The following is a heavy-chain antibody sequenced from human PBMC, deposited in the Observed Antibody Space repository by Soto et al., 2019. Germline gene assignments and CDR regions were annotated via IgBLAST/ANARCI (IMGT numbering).Heavy chain of an antibody. CDR1: GGSMISNY. Sequence: PSETLSPTCTVSGGSMISNYWSWIRQSPAKGLEWIGFVYYGGTNYNPSFESRVTMSVDTPKKQFSLELSDVTAADTAVYYCVSYRGAFYFDHWGQGTLVTVSS. CDR3: VSYRGAFYFDH. J-gene: IGHJ4*02. D-gene: IGHD4-4*01. CDR2: VYYGGT. V-gene: IGHV4-59*01.